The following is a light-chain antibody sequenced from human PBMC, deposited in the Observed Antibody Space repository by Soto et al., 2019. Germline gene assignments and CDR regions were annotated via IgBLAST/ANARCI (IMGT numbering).Light chain of an antibody. CDR3: QQYGGSLN. V-gene: IGKV1-17*01. CDR2: AAS. Sequence: DIQMTQSPSSLSASVVYRVTITCRASQGIRNDLGWYQQKPGKAPKRLIYAASSLQSGVPSRFSGSGSGTDFTLTISRLEPKDFAVYYCQQYGGSLNFGGGTKVDIK. CDR1: QGIRND. J-gene: IGKJ4*01.